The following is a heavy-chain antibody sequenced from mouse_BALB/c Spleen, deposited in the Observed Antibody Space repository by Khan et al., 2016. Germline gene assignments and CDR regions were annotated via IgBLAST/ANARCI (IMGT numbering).Heavy chain of an antibody. CDR3: ARDDYDGYFDV. J-gene: IGHJ1*01. CDR1: GFSLTTYG. D-gene: IGHD2-4*01. CDR2: IWAGGYT. Sequence: QVQLKESGPGLVAPSQSLSITCTVSGFSLTTYGVHWVRQPRGKGLEWLGVIWAGGYTNYNSALMSRLNIIKDNSKSQVFLKLNSLQTDDTAMYYCARDDYDGYFDVWGAGTTVTVSS. V-gene: IGHV2-9*02.